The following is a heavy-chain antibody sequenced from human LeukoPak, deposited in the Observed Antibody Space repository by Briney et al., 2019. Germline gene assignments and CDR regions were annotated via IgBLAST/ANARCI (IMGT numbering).Heavy chain of an antibody. D-gene: IGHD3-16*01. CDR3: ARDGASHEQFGY. J-gene: IGHJ4*02. V-gene: IGHV3-74*01. CDR1: GFTFSSYW. CDR2: INNDGSIT. Sequence: GGSLRLSCAASGFTFSSYWMYWVRQDPGKGLVWVSRINNDGSITNYADSVKGRFTISRDNAKNTLYLQMNSLRAEDTAVYYCARDGASHEQFGYWGQGTLVTVSS.